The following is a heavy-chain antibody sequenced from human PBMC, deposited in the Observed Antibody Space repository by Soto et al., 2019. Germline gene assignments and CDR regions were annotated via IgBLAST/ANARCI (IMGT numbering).Heavy chain of an antibody. CDR3: ARDSTPYCGGDCYSSGGYYGMDV. CDR2: IYYSGST. CDR1: GGSISSYY. J-gene: IGHJ6*02. V-gene: IGHV4-59*01. Sequence: SETLSLTCTVSGGSISSYYWSWIRQPPGKELEWIGYIYYSGSTNYNPSLKSRVTISVDTSKNQFSLKLSSVTAADTAVYYCARDSTPYCGGDCYSSGGYYGMDVWGQGTTVTVSS. D-gene: IGHD2-21*02.